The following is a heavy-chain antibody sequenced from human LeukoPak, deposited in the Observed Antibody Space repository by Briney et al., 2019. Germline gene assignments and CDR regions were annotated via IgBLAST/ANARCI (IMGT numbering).Heavy chain of an antibody. D-gene: IGHD4-17*01. CDR1: GFTFSSYA. Sequence: PGGSLSLSCAASGFTFSSYAMHWVRQAPGKGLEWVAVISYDGSNKYYADSVKGRFTISRDNSKNTLYLQMNSLRAEDTAVYYCARGTTVTTLYYFDYWGQGTLVTVSS. J-gene: IGHJ4*02. V-gene: IGHV3-30*04. CDR3: ARGTTVTTLYYFDY. CDR2: ISYDGSNK.